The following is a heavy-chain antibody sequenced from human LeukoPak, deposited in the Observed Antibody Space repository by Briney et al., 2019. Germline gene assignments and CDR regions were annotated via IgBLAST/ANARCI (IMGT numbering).Heavy chain of an antibody. J-gene: IGHJ4*02. Sequence: GGSLRLPCAASGFTFSSYSMNWVRKAPGKGLEWVSSISSSSSYIYYADSVKGRFTISRDNAKNSLYLQMNSLRAEDTAVYYCATTVVRGVIKYYFDFWGQGTLVTVSS. D-gene: IGHD3-10*01. CDR3: ATTVVRGVIKYYFDF. V-gene: IGHV3-21*04. CDR2: ISSSSSYI. CDR1: GFTFSSYS.